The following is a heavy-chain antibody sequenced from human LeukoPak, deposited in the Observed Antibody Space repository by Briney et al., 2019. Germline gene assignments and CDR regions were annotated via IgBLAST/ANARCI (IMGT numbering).Heavy chain of an antibody. CDR2: IYYSGST. V-gene: IGHV4-39*01. CDR1: GGSISSSSYY. Sequence: SETLSLTCTVSGGSISSSSYYWGWIRQPPGKGLEWIGSIYYSGSTYCNPSLKSRVTISVDTSKNQFSLKLSSVTAADTAVYYCARRLNYYDSSGYYYYYYGMDVWGQGTTVTVSS. D-gene: IGHD3-22*01. J-gene: IGHJ6*02. CDR3: ARRLNYYDSSGYYYYYYGMDV.